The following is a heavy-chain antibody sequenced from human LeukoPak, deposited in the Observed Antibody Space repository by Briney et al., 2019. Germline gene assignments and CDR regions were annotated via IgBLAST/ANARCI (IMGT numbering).Heavy chain of an antibody. CDR1: GFMFSGSA. V-gene: IGHV3-73*01. CDR2: IRNRGNNFAT. CDR3: TREYNTATRGDF. J-gene: IGHJ4*02. Sequence: GGSLRLSCTVSGFMFSGSAIHWFRQASGKGLEWIGRIRNRGNNFATDYSASLTGRVTISREDSKNTAYLQMDSLKSDDTAVYYCTREYNTATRGDFWGQGTLVIVSS. D-gene: IGHD2/OR15-2a*01.